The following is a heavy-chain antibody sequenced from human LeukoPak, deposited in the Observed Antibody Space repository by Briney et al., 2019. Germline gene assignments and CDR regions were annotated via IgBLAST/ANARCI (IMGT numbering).Heavy chain of an antibody. J-gene: IGHJ6*02. CDR1: GYTFTSYY. Sequence: ASVKVSCKASGYTFTSYYMHWVRQAPGQGLEWTGIINPSGGSTSYAQKFQGRVTMTRDTSTSTVYMELSSLRSEDTAVYYCARAGYCSGGSCYSASYYYGMDVWGQGTTVTVSS. CDR2: INPSGGST. D-gene: IGHD2-15*01. CDR3: ARAGYCSGGSCYSASYYYGMDV. V-gene: IGHV1-46*01.